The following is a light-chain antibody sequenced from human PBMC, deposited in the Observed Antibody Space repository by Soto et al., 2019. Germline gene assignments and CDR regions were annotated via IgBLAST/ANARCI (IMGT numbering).Light chain of an antibody. CDR2: DVS. J-gene: IGLJ1*01. Sequence: QSVLTQPASVSGSPGQSITISCTGTSSDIGGFNYVSWYLQHPGKAPKLIIYDVSNRPSGVSNRFSGSKSGNTASLTISGLQAEDEADYYCSSFTSSGALYVFGAGTKLTVL. CDR3: SSFTSSGALYV. V-gene: IGLV2-14*03. CDR1: SSDIGGFNY.